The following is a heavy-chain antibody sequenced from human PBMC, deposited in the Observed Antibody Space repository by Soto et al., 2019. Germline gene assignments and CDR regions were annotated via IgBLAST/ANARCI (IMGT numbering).Heavy chain of an antibody. V-gene: IGHV4-4*07. CDR1: GGSITNYS. CDR2: RYTKERT. D-gene: IGHD3-16*01. CDR3: SRDDYKGGGNNWFDA. J-gene: IGHJ5*02. Sequence: SETLSLTCTVSGGSITNYSWNWIRHPDGQGLERIGRRYTKERTNSNLSLKSRGTITVETSKNKFYFNLNVETAADTAVYHCSRDDYKGGGNNWFDAWGQGTLVTVSS.